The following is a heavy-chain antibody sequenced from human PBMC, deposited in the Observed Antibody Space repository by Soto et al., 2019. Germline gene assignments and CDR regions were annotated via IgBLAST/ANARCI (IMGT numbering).Heavy chain of an antibody. V-gene: IGHV4-34*01. J-gene: IGHJ6*02. D-gene: IGHD2-21*01. CDR1: GGSFSGYY. CDR3: ADSPYYYYGMDV. CDR2: INHSGST. Sequence: QVQLQQWGAGLLKPSETLSLTCAVYGGSFSGYYWSWIRQPPGKGLEWIGEINHSGSTNYNPSLKSRVTISVDTSKNQFSLKLSSVTAADTSVDYCADSPYYYYGMDVWGQGTTVTVSS.